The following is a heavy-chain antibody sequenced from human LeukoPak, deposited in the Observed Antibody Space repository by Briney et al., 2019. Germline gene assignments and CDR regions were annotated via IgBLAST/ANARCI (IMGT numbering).Heavy chain of an antibody. CDR2: ISYDGSNK. V-gene: IGHV3-30-3*01. CDR1: GFTFSSYD. CDR3: ATVFDY. J-gene: IGHJ4*02. Sequence: GGSLRLSCAASGFTFSSYDMHWVRQAPGKGLEWVAVISYDGSNKYYADSVKGRFTISRDNSKNTLYLQMNSLRAEDTAVYYCATVFDYWGQGTLVTVSS.